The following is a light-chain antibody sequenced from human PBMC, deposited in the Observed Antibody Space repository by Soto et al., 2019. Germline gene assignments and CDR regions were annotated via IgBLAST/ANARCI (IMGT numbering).Light chain of an antibody. Sequence: QPVLTQPPSVSGAPGQRVTISCTGSSSNIGAGYDVHWYQQLPGTAPKLLIYGNSNRPSGVPDRFSGSKSGTSASLAITGLQAEDEAEYYCQSYDSSLSGLVFGGGTKVTVL. J-gene: IGLJ3*02. CDR3: QSYDSSLSGLV. V-gene: IGLV1-40*01. CDR2: GNS. CDR1: SSNIGAGYD.